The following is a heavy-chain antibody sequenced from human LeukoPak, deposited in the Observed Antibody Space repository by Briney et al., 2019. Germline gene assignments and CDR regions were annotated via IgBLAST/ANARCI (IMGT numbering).Heavy chain of an antibody. V-gene: IGHV4-38-2*01. D-gene: IGHD5-18*01. J-gene: IGHJ4*02. CDR1: GYSISSGYY. CDR2: IYHSGST. Sequence: SETLSLTCAVSGYSISSGYYWGWIRHPTGNGLEWIGSIYHSGSTYYNPSLKSRVTISVDTSKNQFSLKLSSVTAADAAVYYCARGGRAGRGYSYGRTNYFDYWGQGTLVTVSS. CDR3: ARGGRAGRGYSYGRTNYFDY.